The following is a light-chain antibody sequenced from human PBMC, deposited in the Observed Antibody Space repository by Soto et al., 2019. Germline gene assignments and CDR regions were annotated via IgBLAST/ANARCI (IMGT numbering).Light chain of an antibody. J-gene: IGLJ1*01. Sequence: QSVLTQPASVSGSPGQSITISCTGTSSDVGSYNLVSWHQHHPGKAPKLIIYEVDKRPSGVSNRFSGSKSGNTASLTISGLQAEDEADYHCCSYAGSTTFYVFGTGTKLTVL. CDR2: EVD. CDR3: CSYAGSTTFYV. V-gene: IGLV2-23*02. CDR1: SSDVGSYNL.